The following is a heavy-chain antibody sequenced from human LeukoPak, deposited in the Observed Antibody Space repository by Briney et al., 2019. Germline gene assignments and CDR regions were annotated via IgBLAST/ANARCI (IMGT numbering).Heavy chain of an antibody. J-gene: IGHJ6*03. CDR1: GGSFSGYY. D-gene: IGHD5-24*01. CDR2: INHSGST. CDR3: ARVTSSERWLLDYYYYMDV. Sequence: SETLSLTCAVYGGSFSGYYWSWIRQPPGKRLEWIGEINHSGSTNYNPSLKSRVTISVDTSKNQFSLKLSSVTAADTAVYYCARVTSSERWLLDYYYYMDVWGKGTTVTVSS. V-gene: IGHV4-34*01.